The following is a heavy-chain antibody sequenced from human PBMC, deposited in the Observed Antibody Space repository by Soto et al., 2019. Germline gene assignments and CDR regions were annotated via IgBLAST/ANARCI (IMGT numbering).Heavy chain of an antibody. D-gene: IGHD6-6*01. CDR3: ARRGYSSLPATPNTSYYYYYMDV. CDR2: IKSDGSST. J-gene: IGHJ6*03. V-gene: IGHV3-74*01. CDR1: GFPFSSYW. Sequence: GGSLRLSCAASGFPFSSYWMYWVRQAPGKGLVWVSRIKSDGSSTTYADSVKGRFTISRDNAKNTLYLQMDSLRAEDTAVYYCARRGYSSLPATPNTSYYYYYMDVWGKGTTVTVSS.